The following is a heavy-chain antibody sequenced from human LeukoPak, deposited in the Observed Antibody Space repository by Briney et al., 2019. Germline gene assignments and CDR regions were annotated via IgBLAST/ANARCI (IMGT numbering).Heavy chain of an antibody. CDR3: ARANNYGSGSYYLFDY. CDR1: GYSFISYG. D-gene: IGHD3-10*01. J-gene: IGHJ4*02. V-gene: IGHV1-18*01. CDR2: ISVYNGNI. Sequence: GASVKVSCKASGYSFISYGISWLRQPPGQGLDWMGWISVYNGNIRYAQKFQGRVTVTTDTSTNTAYMEMRRLRPDNTAMYYGARANNYGSGSYYLFDYWGQGTLVTVSS.